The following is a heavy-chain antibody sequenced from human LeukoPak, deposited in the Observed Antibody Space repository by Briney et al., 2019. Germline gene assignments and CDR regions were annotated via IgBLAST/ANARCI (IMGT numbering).Heavy chain of an antibody. D-gene: IGHD6-6*01. Sequence: PSETLSLTCTVFGGSISSSSHYWGWIRQPPGEGLEWIGSIYFSGSTYYSPSLKSRVTISVDPSTNQFSLKLSSVTAADTAVYYCTRTYSSSSIDYWGQGALVTVSS. V-gene: IGHV4-39*01. CDR1: GGSISSSSHY. CDR3: TRTYSSSSIDY. CDR2: IYFSGST. J-gene: IGHJ4*02.